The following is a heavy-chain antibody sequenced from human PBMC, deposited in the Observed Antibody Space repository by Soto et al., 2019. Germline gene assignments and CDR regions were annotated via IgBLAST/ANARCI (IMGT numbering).Heavy chain of an antibody. CDR3: ARERRPANGYFDL. Sequence: QVQLQESGPGLVKPSETLSLTCTVSGGSVSSGSYYWSWIRQPPGKGLEWIGYIYYSGSTNYNPSLKSRVTISVDTSKNQFSLKLSSVTAADTAVYYCARERRPANGYFDLWGRGTLVTVSS. V-gene: IGHV4-61*01. CDR2: IYYSGST. CDR1: GGSVSSGSYY. D-gene: IGHD2-15*01. J-gene: IGHJ2*01.